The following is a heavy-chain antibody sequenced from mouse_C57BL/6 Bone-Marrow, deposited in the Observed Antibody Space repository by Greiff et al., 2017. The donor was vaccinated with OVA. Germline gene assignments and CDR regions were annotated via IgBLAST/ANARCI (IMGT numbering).Heavy chain of an antibody. CDR3: TSLRYQVSLDY. J-gene: IGHJ2*01. CDR2: IDPETGGT. D-gene: IGHD1-1*01. CDR1: GYTFTDYE. Sequence: VQRVESGAELVRPGASVTLSCKASGYTFTDYEMHWVKQTPVHGLEWIGAIDPETGGTAYNQKFKGKAILTADKSSSTAYMELRSLTSEDSAVYYCTSLRYQVSLDYWGQGTTLTVSS. V-gene: IGHV1-15*01.